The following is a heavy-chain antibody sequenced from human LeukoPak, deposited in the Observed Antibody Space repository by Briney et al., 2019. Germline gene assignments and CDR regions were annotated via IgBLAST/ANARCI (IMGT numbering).Heavy chain of an antibody. CDR3: AATFGGVIY. D-gene: IGHD3-16*01. J-gene: IGHJ4*02. V-gene: IGHV3-30-3*01. CDR1: GFTFSSYA. CDR2: ISYDGSNK. Sequence: GRSLRLSCAASGFTFSSYAMHWVRQAPGKGLEWVAVISYDGSNKYYADSVKGRFTISRDNSKNTLYLQMNSLRAEDTAVYYCAATFGGVIYWGQGTLVTVSS.